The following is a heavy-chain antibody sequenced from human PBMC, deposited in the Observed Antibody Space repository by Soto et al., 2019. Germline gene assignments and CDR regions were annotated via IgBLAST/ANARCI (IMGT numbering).Heavy chain of an antibody. V-gene: IGHV3-73*01. J-gene: IGHJ6*02. CDR3: LVVQQLVRFYYYGMDV. Sequence: GGSLRLSCAASGFTFSGSAMHGFRQASGKGREWVGRIRSKANSYATAYAASVKGRFTISRDDSKNTAYLQMNSLKTEDTAVYYCLVVQQLVRFYYYGMDVWGQGTTVTVSS. D-gene: IGHD6-13*01. CDR1: GFTFSGSA. CDR2: IRSKANSYAT.